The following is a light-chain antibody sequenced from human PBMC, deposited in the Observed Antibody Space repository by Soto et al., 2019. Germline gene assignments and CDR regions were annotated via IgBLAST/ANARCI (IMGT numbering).Light chain of an antibody. CDR1: QSISTY. V-gene: IGKV1-39*01. Sequence: DIQMTQSPSSLSASVGDRVTITCRTSQSISTYLNWYQQRPGKAPKLLIYTASSLQSGVPSRFSGSGSGTDFTLIISSLQPEDFVSYYCQQTYSTPRTFGQGTKVEIK. J-gene: IGKJ1*01. CDR2: TAS. CDR3: QQTYSTPRT.